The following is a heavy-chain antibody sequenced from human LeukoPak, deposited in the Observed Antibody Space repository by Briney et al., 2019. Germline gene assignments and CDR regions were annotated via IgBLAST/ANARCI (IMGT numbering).Heavy chain of an antibody. Sequence: SVKVSCKASGGTFRSYAISWVRQATGQGLEWMGRIIPIFGTTNYAQKFQGRVTITTDESTSTAYMELSSLRSEDTAVYYCASVTVTTWAPDGHMDVWGKGTTVTVSS. V-gene: IGHV1-69*05. CDR3: ASVTVTTWAPDGHMDV. D-gene: IGHD4-11*01. CDR2: IIPIFGTT. J-gene: IGHJ6*03. CDR1: GGTFRSYA.